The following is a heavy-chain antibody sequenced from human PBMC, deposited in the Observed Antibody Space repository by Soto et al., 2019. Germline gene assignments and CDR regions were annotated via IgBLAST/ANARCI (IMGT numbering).Heavy chain of an antibody. CDR2: MNPNSGDT. Sequence: QVQLVQYGAEVKRPGASVKVSCKASGYTFSDHDINWVRQATGQGPEWLGWMNPNSGDTGYAQNFQCRVTMTRDNSLRTAYMELSSLRSEDTAVYYCARVGGIWNDDYFDYWGQGTLVTVSS. V-gene: IGHV1-8*01. CDR3: ARVGGIWNDDYFDY. J-gene: IGHJ4*02. D-gene: IGHD1-1*01. CDR1: GYTFSDHD.